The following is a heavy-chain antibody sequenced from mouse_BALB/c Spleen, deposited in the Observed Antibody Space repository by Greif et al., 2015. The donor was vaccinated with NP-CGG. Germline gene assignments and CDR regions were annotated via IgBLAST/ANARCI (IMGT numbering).Heavy chain of an antibody. CDR3: ARDWGPFAY. D-gene: IGHD3-3*01. CDR1: GFTFSSYG. Sequence: EVQLQQSGGGLVQPGGSLKLSCAASGFTFSSYGMSWVRQTPDKRLELVATINSNGGSTYYPDSVKGRFTISRDNAKNTLYLQMSSLKSEDTAMYYCARDWGPFAYWGQGTLVTVSA. V-gene: IGHV5-6-3*01. J-gene: IGHJ3*01. CDR2: INSNGGST.